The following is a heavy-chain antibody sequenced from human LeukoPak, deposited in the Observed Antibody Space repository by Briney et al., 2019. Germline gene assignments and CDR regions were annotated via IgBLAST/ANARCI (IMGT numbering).Heavy chain of an antibody. V-gene: IGHV3-23*01. CDR1: GFPFSAYA. D-gene: IGHD5-18*01. Sequence: GGSLRLSCAASGFPFSAYAMTWFRQAPGKGPDGVSSFSPQGTTYYADSVKGRFTVSRDNSRNTLFLQMGSLRADDMAVYYCAKPRVDSGTGSSYGHGLDFWGQGTLVTVSS. CDR3: AKPRVDSGTGSSYGHGLDF. J-gene: IGHJ4*02. CDR2: FSPQGTT.